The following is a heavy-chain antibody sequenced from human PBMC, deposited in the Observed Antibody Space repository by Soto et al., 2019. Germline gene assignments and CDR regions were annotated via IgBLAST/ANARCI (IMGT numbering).Heavy chain of an antibody. CDR3: ARVDNIVAVKWFDP. J-gene: IGHJ5*02. CDR1: GFSISSSSCY. CDR2: VHYSGST. D-gene: IGHD6-13*01. V-gene: IGHV4-39*07. Sequence: SETLSLTCTFSGFSISSSSCYWGWIRQPPGKGLEWIGSVHYSGSTYYNPSLKSRVTISIDTSKNQISLKLTSVTAADTAVYYCARVDNIVAVKWFDPWGQGTLVNVSS.